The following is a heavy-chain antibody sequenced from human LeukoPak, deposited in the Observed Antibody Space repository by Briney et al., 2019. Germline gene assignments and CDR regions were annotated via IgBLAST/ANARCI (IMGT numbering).Heavy chain of an antibody. J-gene: IGHJ6*02. Sequence: SETLSLTCAVYGGSFSGYYWSWIRQPPGKGLEWIGEINHSGSTNYNPSLKSRVTISVDTSKNQFSLKLSSVTAADTAVYYCARESSGNFWSGYPTRYGMDVWGQGTTVTVSS. V-gene: IGHV4-34*01. CDR3: ARESSGNFWSGYPTRYGMDV. CDR1: GGSFSGYY. D-gene: IGHD3-3*01. CDR2: INHSGST.